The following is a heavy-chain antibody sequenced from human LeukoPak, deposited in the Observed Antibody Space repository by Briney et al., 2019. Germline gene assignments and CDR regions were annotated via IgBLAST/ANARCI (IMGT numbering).Heavy chain of an antibody. CDR3: ASGYDDSYGVDV. CDR1: GYSFTSYW. V-gene: IGHV5-10-1*01. D-gene: IGHD5-12*01. CDR2: IDPSDSYT. J-gene: IGHJ6*04. Sequence: GESLRISCKGSGYSFTSYWISWVRQMPGKGLEWMGRIDPSDSYTNYSPSFQGRVTISADKSISTAYLQWSSLKASDTAMYYCASGYDDSYGVDVWGKGTTVTVSS.